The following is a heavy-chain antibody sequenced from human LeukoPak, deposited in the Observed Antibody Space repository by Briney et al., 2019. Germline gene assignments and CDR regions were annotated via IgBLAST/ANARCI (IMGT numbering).Heavy chain of an antibody. CDR2: ISRRSTGI. Sequence: PGGSLRLSCAASGFTFNSYTMNWVRQAPGKGLEWVSYISRRSTGINYADSVKGRFTISRDNAKNSLSLQMNGLRDDDTAVYFCARDRGFGEIDYWGQGALVTVSS. J-gene: IGHJ4*02. CDR3: ARDRGFGEIDY. CDR1: GFTFNSYT. V-gene: IGHV3-48*02. D-gene: IGHD3-10*01.